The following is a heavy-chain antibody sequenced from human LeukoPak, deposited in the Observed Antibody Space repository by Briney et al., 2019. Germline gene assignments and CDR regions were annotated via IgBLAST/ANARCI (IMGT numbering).Heavy chain of an antibody. V-gene: IGHV1-69*04. D-gene: IGHD2-15*01. CDR3: ATLTVAANIGYCSGGSCYSSDY. Sequence: ASVKVSCKASGGTFSSYAISWVRQAPGQGLEWMGRIITILGTANYAQKFQGRVTITADKSTSTAYMELSSLRSEDTAVYYWATLTVAANIGYCSGGSCYSSDYWGQGTLVTVSS. CDR2: IITILGTA. J-gene: IGHJ4*02. CDR1: GGTFSSYA.